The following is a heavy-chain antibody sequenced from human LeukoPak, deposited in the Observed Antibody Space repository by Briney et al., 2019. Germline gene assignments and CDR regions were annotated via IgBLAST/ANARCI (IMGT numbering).Heavy chain of an antibody. V-gene: IGHV4-4*07. J-gene: IGHJ4*02. D-gene: IGHD3-22*01. CDR1: GGSISGYY. CDR2: IYYSGST. CDR3: ARGGYYFDY. Sequence: SETLSLTCTVSGGSISGYYWSWIRQPAGKGLEWIGRIYYSGSTYYNPSLKSRVTISVDMSKNQFSLKLSSVTAADTAVYYCARGGYYFDYWGQGTLVTVSS.